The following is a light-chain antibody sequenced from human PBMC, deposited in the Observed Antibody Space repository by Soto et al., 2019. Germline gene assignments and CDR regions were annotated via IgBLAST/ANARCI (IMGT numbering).Light chain of an antibody. V-gene: IGKV3-20*01. CDR2: GAS. J-gene: IGKJ3*01. CDR3: HQYGTAPLT. Sequence: IVLTQSPATLSLSPGKRATLSCRASQSVAANYLAWYQQKRGQAHRLLIYGASSRATGIQDRFSGSGSGTDFTLTIRRLEPEDFSVYYCHQYGTAPLTVGPGTKVDIK. CDR1: QSVAANY.